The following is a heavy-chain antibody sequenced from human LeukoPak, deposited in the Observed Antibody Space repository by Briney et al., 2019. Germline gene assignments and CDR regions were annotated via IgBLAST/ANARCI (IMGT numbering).Heavy chain of an antibody. CDR1: GGTFSSYA. CDR3: ARAQFGEWQSYDHYFDY. Sequence: GASVKVSCKASGGTFSSYAISWVRQAPGQGLEWMGGIIPIFGTANYAQKFQGRVTITTDESTSTAYMELSSLRSEDTAVYYCARAQFGEWQSYDHYFDYWGQGTLVTVSS. CDR2: IIPIFGTA. V-gene: IGHV1-69*05. J-gene: IGHJ4*02. D-gene: IGHD3-10*01.